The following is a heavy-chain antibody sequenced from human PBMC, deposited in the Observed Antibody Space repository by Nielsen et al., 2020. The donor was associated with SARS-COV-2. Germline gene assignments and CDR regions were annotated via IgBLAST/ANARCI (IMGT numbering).Heavy chain of an antibody. CDR2: IYSGGST. Sequence: GESLKISCAASGFTFSSYGMHWVRQAPGKGLEWVSVIYSGGSTYYADSVKGRFTISRHNSKDTLYLQMNSLRAEDTAVYYCARDPIRPGMDVWGQGTTVTVSS. V-gene: IGHV3-53*04. CDR1: GFTFSSYG. CDR3: ARDPIRPGMDV. J-gene: IGHJ6*02.